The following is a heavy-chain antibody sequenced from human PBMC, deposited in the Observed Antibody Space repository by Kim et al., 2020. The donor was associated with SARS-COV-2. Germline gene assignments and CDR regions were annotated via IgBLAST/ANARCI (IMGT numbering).Heavy chain of an antibody. Sequence: GGSLRLSCEGFGFKFDDHAMHWVRQVPGKGLEWISSIGWDSGSITYADSVKGRFTISRDNVKDTLYLEMNGFRVDDTALYYCARDVESTYGYGMDLWGQGTRVTVSS. CDR2: IGWDSGSI. J-gene: IGHJ6*02. CDR1: GFKFDDHA. V-gene: IGHV3-9*01. D-gene: IGHD5-18*01. CDR3: ARDVESTYGYGMDL.